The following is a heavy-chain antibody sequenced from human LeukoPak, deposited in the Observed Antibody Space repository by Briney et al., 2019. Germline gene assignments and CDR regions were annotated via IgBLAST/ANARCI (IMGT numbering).Heavy chain of an antibody. V-gene: IGHV3-48*01. CDR2: ISSSSSTI. D-gene: IGHD1-14*01. J-gene: IGHJ4*02. Sequence: GGSLRLSCAASGVSFSSYSMNWGRQAPGKGLEWVSYISSSSSTIYYADSLKGVFTISRDNAKNSLYLQMNSLRAEDTAVYYCANTAGYKVYWGQGTLVTVSS. CDR1: GVSFSSYS. CDR3: ANTAGYKVY.